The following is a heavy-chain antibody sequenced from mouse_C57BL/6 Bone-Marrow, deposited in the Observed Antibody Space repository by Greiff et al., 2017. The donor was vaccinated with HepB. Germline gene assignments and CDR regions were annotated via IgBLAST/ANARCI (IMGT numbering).Heavy chain of an antibody. D-gene: IGHD1-1*01. CDR1: GFTFSSYA. Sequence: EVQGVESGGGLVKPGGSLKLSCAASGFTFSSYAMSWVRQTPEKRLEWVATISDGGSYTYYPDNVKGRFTISRDNAKNNLYLQMSHLKSEDTAMYYCARSFITTVVAGFDYWGQGTTLTVSS. V-gene: IGHV5-4*01. CDR3: ARSFITTVVAGFDY. CDR2: ISDGGSYT. J-gene: IGHJ2*01.